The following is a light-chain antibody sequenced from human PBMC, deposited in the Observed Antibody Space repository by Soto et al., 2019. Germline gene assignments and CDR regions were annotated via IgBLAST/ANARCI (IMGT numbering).Light chain of an antibody. CDR1: QTISSW. J-gene: IGKJ1*01. V-gene: IGKV1-5*03. CDR3: LQHNSYPWT. CDR2: KAS. Sequence: DIQRTPSPSSLSGSLGDRATITCPASQTISSWLAWYQQKPGKDPKLLIYKASTLKSGVPSRFSGSGSGTDFTLTISSLQPEEFATYYCLQHNSYPWTFGQGTTVEIK.